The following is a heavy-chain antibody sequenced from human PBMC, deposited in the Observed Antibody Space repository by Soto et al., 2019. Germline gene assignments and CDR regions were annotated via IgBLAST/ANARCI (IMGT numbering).Heavy chain of an antibody. CDR2: ISSNGGST. J-gene: IGHJ4*02. Sequence: GGFLRLSCSASGFTFSSYAMHWVRQAPGKGLEYVSAISSNGGSTYYADSVKGRFTISRDNAKNTLYLQMNSLRAEDTAVYYCARDPTYFYDSSGYYDYWGQGTLVTVSS. D-gene: IGHD3-22*01. CDR3: ARDPTYFYDSSGYYDY. V-gene: IGHV3-64*04. CDR1: GFTFSSYA.